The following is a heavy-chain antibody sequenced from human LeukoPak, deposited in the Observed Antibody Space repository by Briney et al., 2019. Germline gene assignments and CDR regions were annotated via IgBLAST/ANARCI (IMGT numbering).Heavy chain of an antibody. CDR1: GGSFSGYY. J-gene: IGHJ4*02. CDR2: INHSGST. V-gene: IGHV4-34*01. Sequence: PSETLSLTCAVYGGSFSGYYWSWIRQPPGKRLEWIGEINHSGSTNYNPSLKSRVTISVDTSKNQFSLKLSSVTAADTAVYYCARGFYYYGSPFDYWGQGTLVTVSS. D-gene: IGHD3-10*01. CDR3: ARGFYYYGSPFDY.